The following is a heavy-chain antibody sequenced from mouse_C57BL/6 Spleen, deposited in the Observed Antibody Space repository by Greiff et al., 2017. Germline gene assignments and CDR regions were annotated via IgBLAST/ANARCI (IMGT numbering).Heavy chain of an antibody. CDR3: ARYYGSSYWYFDV. CDR1: GYTFNSYW. CDR2: INPSSGST. V-gene: IGHV1-7*01. Sequence: VQLQQSGAELAKPGASVKLSCKASGYTFNSYWMHWVKQRPGQGLEWIGYINPSSGSTKYNQKFKDKATLTADKSSSTAYMQLSSLTYEDSAVXYCARYYGSSYWYFDVWGTGTTVTVSS. D-gene: IGHD1-1*01. J-gene: IGHJ1*03.